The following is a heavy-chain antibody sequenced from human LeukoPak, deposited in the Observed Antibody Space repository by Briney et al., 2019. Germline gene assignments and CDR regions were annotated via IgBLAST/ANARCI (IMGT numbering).Heavy chain of an antibody. CDR3: ANGGGARYCSSTSCYTEGDY. D-gene: IGHD2-2*02. J-gene: IGHJ4*02. CDR1: GFTFSNYG. CDR2: IWHDGSNK. Sequence: GGSLRLSCAASGFTFSNYGMHWVRQAPGKGLEWVAVIWHDGSNKYYADSVKGRFTISRDNSKNTLYLQMNSLRAEDTAVYYCANGGGARYCSSTSCYTEGDYWGQGTLVTVSS. V-gene: IGHV3-30*02.